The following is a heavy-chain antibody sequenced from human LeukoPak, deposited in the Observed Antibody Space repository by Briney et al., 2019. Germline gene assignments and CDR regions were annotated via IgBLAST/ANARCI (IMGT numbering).Heavy chain of an antibody. D-gene: IGHD3-10*01. V-gene: IGHV4-34*01. J-gene: IGHJ5*02. CDR1: GGSFSGYY. CDR2: INHSGST. Sequence: SETLSLTCAVYGGSFSGYYWSWIRQPPGKGLEWIGEINHSGSTNYNPSLKSRVTISVDTSKNQFSLKLSSVTAADTAVYYCARSLPTYYYGSGSSRWFDPWGQGTLVTVSS. CDR3: ARSLPTYYYGSGSSRWFDP.